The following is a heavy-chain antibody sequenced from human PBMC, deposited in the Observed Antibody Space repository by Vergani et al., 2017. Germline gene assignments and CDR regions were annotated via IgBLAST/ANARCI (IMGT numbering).Heavy chain of an antibody. CDR2: IYYSGST. J-gene: IGHJ6*02. V-gene: IGHV4-30-4*08. CDR3: GMKLSRYCSSISCLSGLEDDYYGMLG. D-gene: IGHD2-2*01. Sequence: QVQLQESGPGLVKLSQTLSLTCTVSGGSISSGDYYWSWIRQPPGKGLEWIGYIYYSGSTYYNPHLKSRVTISVDTSKNQFSLKLSSVTAADTALYYCGMKLSRYCSSISCLSGLEDDYYGMLGWRQGSTVTVS. CDR1: GGSISSGDYY.